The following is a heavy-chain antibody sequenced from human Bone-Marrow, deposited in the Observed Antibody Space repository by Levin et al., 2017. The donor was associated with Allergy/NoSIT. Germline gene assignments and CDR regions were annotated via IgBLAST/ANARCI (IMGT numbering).Heavy chain of an antibody. CDR3: ARGNIVVVPAERPDFDY. D-gene: IGHD2-2*01. CDR2: IKQDGSEK. V-gene: IGHV3-7*01. J-gene: IGHJ4*02. Sequence: GESLKISCAASGFTFSSYWMSWVRQAPGKGLEWVANIKQDGSEKYYVDSVKGRFTIPRDNAKNSLYLQMNSLRAKDTAVYYCARGNIVVVPAERPDFDYWGQGTLVTVSS. CDR1: GFTFSSYW.